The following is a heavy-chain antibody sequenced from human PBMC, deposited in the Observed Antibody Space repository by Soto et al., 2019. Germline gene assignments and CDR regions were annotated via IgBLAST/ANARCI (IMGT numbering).Heavy chain of an antibody. CDR3: ARDPQGGNYYDSSGHEDY. V-gene: IGHV1-46*01. J-gene: IGHJ4*02. CDR1: GYTFTSYY. Sequence: ASVKVSCKASGYTFTSYYMHWVRQAPGQGLEWMGIINPSGGSTSYAQKFQGRVTMTRDTSTSTVYMELSSLRSEDTAVYYCARDPQGGNYYDSSGHEDYWGQGTLVTVSS. CDR2: INPSGGST. D-gene: IGHD3-22*01.